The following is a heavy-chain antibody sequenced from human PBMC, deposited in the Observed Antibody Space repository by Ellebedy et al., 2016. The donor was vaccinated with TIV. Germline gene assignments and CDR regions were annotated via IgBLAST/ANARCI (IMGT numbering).Heavy chain of an antibody. CDR2: IIPIFGTA. CDR3: ARVKSYDFWSGYYYYYGMDV. CDR1: GYTLTSYG. V-gene: IGHV1-69*13. D-gene: IGHD3-3*01. Sequence: SVKVSXXASGYTLTSYGISWVRQAPGQGLEWMGGIIPIFGTANYAQKFQGRVTITADESTSTAYMELSSLRSEDTAVYYCARVKSYDFWSGYYYYYGMDVWGQGTTVTVSS. J-gene: IGHJ6*02.